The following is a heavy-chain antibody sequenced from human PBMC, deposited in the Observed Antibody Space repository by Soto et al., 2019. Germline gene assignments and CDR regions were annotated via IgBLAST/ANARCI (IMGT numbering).Heavy chain of an antibody. CDR2: ISVYTGNT. Sequence: QVQLVQSGGEVKKPGASVKVSCKASGYTFTRYGISWVRQAPGQGLEWMGWISVYTGNTNSAQKLQGKVTMTTDVSTSTAYMELRSLRSDDTAVYYCARVNVEYYYDRSGYSWFDPWGQGTLVTVSS. J-gene: IGHJ5*02. CDR1: GYTFTRYG. V-gene: IGHV1-18*04. CDR3: ARVNVEYYYDRSGYSWFDP. D-gene: IGHD3-22*01.